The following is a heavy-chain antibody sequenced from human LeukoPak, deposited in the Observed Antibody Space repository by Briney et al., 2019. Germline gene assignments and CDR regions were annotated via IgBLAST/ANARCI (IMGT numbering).Heavy chain of an antibody. D-gene: IGHD3-3*01. Sequence: SETLSLTCTVSGGSISSSSYYWGWIRQPPGKGLEWIGSIYYSGSTYYNPSLKSRVTISVDTSKNQFSLKLSSVTAADTAVYYCARHYDFWSGYPGNWFDPWGQGTPVTVSS. CDR3: ARHYDFWSGYPGNWFDP. CDR2: IYYSGST. J-gene: IGHJ5*02. CDR1: GGSISSSSYY. V-gene: IGHV4-39*01.